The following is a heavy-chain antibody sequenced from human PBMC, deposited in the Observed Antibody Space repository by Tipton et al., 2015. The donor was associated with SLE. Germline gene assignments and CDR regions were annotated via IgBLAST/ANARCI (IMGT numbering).Heavy chain of an antibody. V-gene: IGHV4-34*01. J-gene: IGHJ4*02. CDR2: INHSGST. Sequence: TLSLTCAVYGGSFSSYYWGWIRQPPGKGLEWIGEINHSGSTNYNPSLKSRVTISVDTSKNQFSLKLSSVTAADTAVYYCARADYYDSSVYLDYWGQGTLVTVSS. D-gene: IGHD3-22*01. CDR1: GGSFSSYY. CDR3: ARADYYDSSVYLDY.